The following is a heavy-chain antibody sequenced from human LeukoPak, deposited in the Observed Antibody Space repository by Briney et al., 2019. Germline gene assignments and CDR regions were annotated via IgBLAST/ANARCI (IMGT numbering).Heavy chain of an antibody. CDR3: ARVGGELPYYFDY. CDR1: GYSISSGYY. V-gene: IGHV4-38-2*02. J-gene: IGHJ4*02. CDR2: IYHSGST. Sequence: PSETLSLTCTVSGYSISSGYYWGWIRQPPGKGLEWIGSIYHSGSTYYNPSLKSRVTISGDTSKNQFSLKLSSVTAADTAVYYCARVGGELPYYFDYWGQGTLVTVSS. D-gene: IGHD3-16*02.